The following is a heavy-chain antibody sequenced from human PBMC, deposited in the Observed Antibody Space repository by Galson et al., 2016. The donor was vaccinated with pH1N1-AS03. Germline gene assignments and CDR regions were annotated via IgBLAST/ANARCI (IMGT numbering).Heavy chain of an antibody. D-gene: IGHD5/OR15-5a*01. V-gene: IGHV5-51*01. CDR2: IYPGDSYT. CDR3: PRHRLSVTHSFSTRGIGV. J-gene: IGHJ6*04. CDR1: GYSFTNYW. Sequence: QSGAEVKKPGESLKISCKGSGYSFTNYWIGWVRQMPGKGLEWMGIIYPGDSYTRYSPSFQGQVTISSDKSITTAYLQWSNLKASDTAMYYRPRHRLSVTHSFSTRGIGVWGKGTTVTGSA.